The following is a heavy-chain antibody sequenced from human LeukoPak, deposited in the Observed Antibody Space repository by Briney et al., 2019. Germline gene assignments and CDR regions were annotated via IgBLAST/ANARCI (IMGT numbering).Heavy chain of an antibody. CDR1: GGSFSGYY. J-gene: IGHJ4*02. V-gene: IGHV4-34*01. CDR2: INHSGST. Sequence: SETLSLTCAVYGGSFSGYYWSWIRQPPGKGLEWIGEINHSGSTNYNPSLKSRVTISVDTSKNQFSLELSSVTAADTAVYYCASRLRDGYNFDYWGQGTLVTVSS. D-gene: IGHD5-24*01. CDR3: ASRLRDGYNFDY.